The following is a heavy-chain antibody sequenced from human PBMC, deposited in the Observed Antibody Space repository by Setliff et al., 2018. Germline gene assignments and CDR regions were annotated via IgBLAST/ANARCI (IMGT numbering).Heavy chain of an antibody. Sequence: SETLSLTCTVSGGSISSGTYYWTWIRQAAGKGLEWIGHISTTGTTSYNPALKSRVTISVDTSKNQFSLKLSSVTAADTAVYYCARLYGGYCSSTSCFYFDDWGQGTLVTVSS. CDR2: ISTTGTT. CDR3: ARLYGGYCSSTSCFYFDD. CDR1: GGSISSGTYY. D-gene: IGHD2-2*01. V-gene: IGHV4-61*09. J-gene: IGHJ4*02.